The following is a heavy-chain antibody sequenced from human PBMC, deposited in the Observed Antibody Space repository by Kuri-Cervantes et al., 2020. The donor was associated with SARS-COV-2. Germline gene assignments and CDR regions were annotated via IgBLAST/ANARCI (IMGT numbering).Heavy chain of an antibody. D-gene: IGHD4-23*01. CDR1: GGSFSGYY. CDR3: ARPGGFLDV. CDR2: INHSGST. Sequence: SETLSLTCAVYGGSFSGYYWSWIRQPPGKGLEWIGEINHSGSTNYNPSLKSRVTISVDTSKNHFSLKLSSVTAADTAVYYCARPGGFLDVWGKGTTVTVSS. J-gene: IGHJ6*04. V-gene: IGHV4-34*01.